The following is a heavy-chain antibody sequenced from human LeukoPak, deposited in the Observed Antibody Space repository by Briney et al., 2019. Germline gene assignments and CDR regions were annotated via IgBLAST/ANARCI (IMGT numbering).Heavy chain of an antibody. Sequence: GGSLRLSCAASGFTVSNYAMSWVRQAPGERLEWVSAISGSGGSTYYADSVKGRFTISRDNSKNTLCLQMNSLRAEDTAVYYCAKAGGLRVYSGWSQSGYWGQGTLVTVSS. CDR1: GFTVSNYA. CDR3: AKAGGLRVYSGWSQSGY. D-gene: IGHD6-19*01. V-gene: IGHV3-23*01. CDR2: ISGSGGST. J-gene: IGHJ4*02.